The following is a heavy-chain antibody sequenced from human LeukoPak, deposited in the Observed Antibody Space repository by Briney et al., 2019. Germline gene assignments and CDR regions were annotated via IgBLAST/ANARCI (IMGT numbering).Heavy chain of an antibody. D-gene: IGHD3-22*01. Sequence: PSETLSLTCTVSGGSISSYYWSWIRQPAGKGLEWIGRIYTSGSTNYNPSLKSRVTMSVDTSKNQFSLKLSSVTAADTAVYYCARGPKTYYYDSSGYYRIRYFDYWGQGTLVTVSS. V-gene: IGHV4-4*07. J-gene: IGHJ4*02. CDR3: ARGPKTYYYDSSGYYRIRYFDY. CDR2: IYTSGST. CDR1: GGSISSYY.